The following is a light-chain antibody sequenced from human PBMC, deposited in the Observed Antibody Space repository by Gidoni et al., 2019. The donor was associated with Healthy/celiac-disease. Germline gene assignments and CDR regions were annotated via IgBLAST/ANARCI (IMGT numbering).Light chain of an antibody. V-gene: IGLV3-1*01. CDR2: QDS. J-gene: IGLJ2*01. Sequence: YELTQPPSVSVSPGQTASITCSGDKLGDKYACWYQQKPGQSPVLVIYQDSKRPSGIPERFSGSNSGNTATLTISGTQAMDEADYYCQAWDSSYVVFGGGTKLTVL. CDR1: KLGDKY. CDR3: QAWDSSYVV.